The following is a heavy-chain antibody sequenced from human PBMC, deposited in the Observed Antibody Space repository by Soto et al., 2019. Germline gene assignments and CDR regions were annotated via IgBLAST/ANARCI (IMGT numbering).Heavy chain of an antibody. D-gene: IGHD2-2*01. Sequence: SETLSLTCTVSGGSISSGDYYWSWIRQPPGKGLEWIGYIYYSGSTYYNPSLKSRVTISVDTSKNQFSLKLSSVTAADTAVYYCARGAVVPAAMCWFDPWGQGTLVTVSS. CDR3: ARGAVVPAAMCWFDP. J-gene: IGHJ5*02. CDR2: IYYSGST. CDR1: GGSISSGDYY. V-gene: IGHV4-30-4*01.